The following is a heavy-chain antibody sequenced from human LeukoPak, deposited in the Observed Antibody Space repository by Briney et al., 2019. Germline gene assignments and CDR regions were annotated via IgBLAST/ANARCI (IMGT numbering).Heavy chain of an antibody. D-gene: IGHD5-24*01. V-gene: IGHV3-74*01. CDR3: VRDNAYTFDY. J-gene: IGHJ4*01. Sequence: GGSLRLSCAVSGFKFSSYWMNWVRQVPGKGLVWVAHINTNGDSANYADSVKGRFTISRDNAKSTLSLQMNSLRAEDTAIYYCVRDNAYTFDYWGQGTLVTVSS. CDR1: GFKFSSYW. CDR2: INTNGDSA.